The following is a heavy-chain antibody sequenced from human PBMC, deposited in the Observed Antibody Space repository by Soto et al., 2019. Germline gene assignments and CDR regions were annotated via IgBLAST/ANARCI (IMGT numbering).Heavy chain of an antibody. D-gene: IGHD3-10*01. CDR1: GFTFSSYA. Sequence: EVQLLESGGGLVQPGGSLRLSCAASGFTFSSYAMSWVRQTPGKGLEWVSTLSGSGDTTYYADSVKGQFTISRDNSHGTLYLQMNSLRAEDTAVYYCAQDHGTYGPNWSDSWGQGTLVTVSS. J-gene: IGHJ5*01. CDR3: AQDHGTYGPNWSDS. CDR2: LSGSGDTT. V-gene: IGHV3-23*01.